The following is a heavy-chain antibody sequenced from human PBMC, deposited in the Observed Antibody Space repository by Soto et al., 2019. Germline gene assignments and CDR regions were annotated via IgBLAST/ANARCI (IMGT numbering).Heavy chain of an antibody. CDR2: INHSGST. V-gene: IGHV4-34*01. CDR1: GGSFSDYY. J-gene: IGHJ6*04. Sequence: TLSLTCSVYGGSFSDYYWSWIRQPPGKGLEWIGEINHSGSTNYNPSLKSRVTISVHTSKNQFSLKLSSVTAADTAVYYCARACKVSGSDYYYHYGMDVWGKGTTVTVSS. D-gene: IGHD3-3*01. CDR3: ARACKVSGSDYYYHYGMDV.